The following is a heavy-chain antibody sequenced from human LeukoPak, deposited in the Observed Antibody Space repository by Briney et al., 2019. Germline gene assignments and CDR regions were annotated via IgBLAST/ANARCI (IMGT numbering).Heavy chain of an antibody. D-gene: IGHD3-16*01. J-gene: IGHJ4*02. Sequence: SETLSLTCTVSGGSIGSSSYYWGLIRQPPGKGLEWIGSIYYSGSTYYNPSLKSRVTISVDTSKNQFSLKLSSVTAADTAVYYCARQVGRDYVWGSYSYYFDYWGQGTLVTVSS. CDR3: ARQVGRDYVWGSYSYYFDY. CDR1: GGSIGSSSYY. CDR2: IYYSGST. V-gene: IGHV4-39*01.